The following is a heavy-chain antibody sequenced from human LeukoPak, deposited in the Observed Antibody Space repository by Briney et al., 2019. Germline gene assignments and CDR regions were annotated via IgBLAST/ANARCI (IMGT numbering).Heavy chain of an antibody. CDR2: ISSSSSTI. D-gene: IGHD5-18*01. CDR3: ARGAPRGYSYGLGDSNWFDP. J-gene: IGHJ5*02. V-gene: IGHV3-48*01. Sequence: GGSLRLSCAASGFAFSSYSMNWVRQAPGKGLEWVSYISSSSSTIYYADSVKGRFTISRDNAKNSLYLQMNSLRAEDTAVYYCARGAPRGYSYGLGDSNWFDPWGQGTLVTVSS. CDR1: GFAFSSYS.